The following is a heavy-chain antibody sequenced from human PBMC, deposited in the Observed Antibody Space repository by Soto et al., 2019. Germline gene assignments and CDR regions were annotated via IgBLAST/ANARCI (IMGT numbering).Heavy chain of an antibody. CDR1: GYTFTSYY. CDR3: ARFFCYYPFDYYYLISV. CDR2: INPSGGST. V-gene: IGHV1-46*01. D-gene: IGHD3-22*01. J-gene: IGHJ6*04. Sequence: ASVKVSCKASGYTFTSYYMHWVRQAPGQGLEWMGIINPSGGSTSYAQKFQGRVTMTRDTSTSTVYMELSSLRSEDTAVYYCARFFCYYPFDYYYLISVSGKRSTVTVS.